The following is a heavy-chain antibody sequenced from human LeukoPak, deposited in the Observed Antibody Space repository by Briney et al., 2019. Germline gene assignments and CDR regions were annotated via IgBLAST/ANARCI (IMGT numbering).Heavy chain of an antibody. J-gene: IGHJ4*02. CDR2: IYYVGGT. CDR3: ASVTGNKDLDY. CDR1: GGSLSSDSYY. Sequence: PSETLSLTCTVFGGSLSSDSYYWGWMRQPPGKGPEWIGSIYYVGGTFYNPSLKSRVTISVDTSKNQFSLKLSSVTAADTAVYYCASVTGNKDLDYWGQGTLVTVSS. V-gene: IGHV4-39*07. D-gene: IGHD7-27*01.